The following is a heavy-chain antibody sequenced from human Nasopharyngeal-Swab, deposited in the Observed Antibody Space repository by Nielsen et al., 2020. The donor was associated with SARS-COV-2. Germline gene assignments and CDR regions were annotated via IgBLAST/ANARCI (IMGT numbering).Heavy chain of an antibody. Sequence: GRSLRLSCAASGFTLSNAWMSWVRQAPGKGLEWVGRIKSKTDGGTSDYAAPVKGRFTISRDDSKNTLYLQMNSLRTEDTAVYYCTTSSSGWFEVDYGGQGTLVTVSS. CDR3: TTSSSGWFEVDY. CDR2: IKSKTDGGTS. D-gene: IGHD6-19*01. J-gene: IGHJ4*02. CDR1: GFTLSNAW. V-gene: IGHV3-15*01.